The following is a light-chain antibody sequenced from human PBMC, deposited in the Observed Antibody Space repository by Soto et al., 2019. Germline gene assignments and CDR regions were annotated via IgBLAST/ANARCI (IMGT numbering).Light chain of an antibody. V-gene: IGKV1-39*01. CDR2: ITS. CDR1: QIIGSY. J-gene: IGKJ3*01. Sequence: DIQMTQSPSSLSASVGDRVTITCRASQIIGSYLNWYQQKPGKAPELLIYITSSLKSGVPSRFSGSGSGTDFTLTISSLQPEDFATYYCQQGSSLPFTFGPGTTVDIK. CDR3: QQGSSLPFT.